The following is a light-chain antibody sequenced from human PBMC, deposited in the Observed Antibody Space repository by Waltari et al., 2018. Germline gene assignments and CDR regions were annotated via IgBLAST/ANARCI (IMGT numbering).Light chain of an antibody. V-gene: IGLV1-40*01. Sequence: QSVLTQPPSVSGAPGQRVTISCNGSASNIRDYFVYWYQQFPGMAPKLLIYDNDKRASGVSDRFSASKSDTSASLTITGLQTEDEADLYCQSYDSSLSAILFGGGTRLTVL. CDR2: DND. CDR1: ASNIRDYF. J-gene: IGLJ2*01. CDR3: QSYDSSLSAIL.